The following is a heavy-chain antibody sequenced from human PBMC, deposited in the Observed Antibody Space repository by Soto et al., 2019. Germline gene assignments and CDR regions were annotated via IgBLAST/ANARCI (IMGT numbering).Heavy chain of an antibody. Sequence: PSDTLSLTCTVSGGPISSYYWSWIRQPPGKGLEWIGYIYYSGSTNYNPSLKSRVTISVDTSKNQFSLKLSSVTAADTAVYYCARSDGRYWGQGTLVTVS. CDR3: ARSDGRY. CDR1: GGPISSYY. J-gene: IGHJ4*02. V-gene: IGHV4-59*07. CDR2: IYYSGST.